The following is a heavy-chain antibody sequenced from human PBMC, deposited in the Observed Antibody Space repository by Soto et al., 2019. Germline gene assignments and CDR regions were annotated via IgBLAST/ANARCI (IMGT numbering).Heavy chain of an antibody. CDR1: GGSFSGYY. CDR3: ARDSLGIAVLGTGRSKNNWFDP. CDR2: IKHSGST. V-gene: IGHV4-34*01. Sequence: SETLSLTGAVYGGSFSGYYWSGIRQPPGKGLEWIGEIKHSGSTNYNPSLKSRVTISIDTSKNQFSLKLSSVTAADTAIYYCARDSLGIAVLGTGRSKNNWFDPWGQG. J-gene: IGHJ5*02. D-gene: IGHD6-19*01.